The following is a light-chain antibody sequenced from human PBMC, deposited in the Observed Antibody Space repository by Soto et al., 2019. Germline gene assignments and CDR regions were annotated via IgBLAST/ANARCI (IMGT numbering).Light chain of an antibody. CDR2: GAS. CDR3: QQYDNWPPYT. Sequence: EIVMTQSPATLSVSPGERATLSCRASQSVSNNLVWYQQKPGQAPRLLIYGASTRATGIPGRFSGSGSGTEFTLTIRSLQSEDFAVYYCQQYDNWPPYTFGQGTKLEIK. J-gene: IGKJ2*01. CDR1: QSVSNN. V-gene: IGKV3-15*01.